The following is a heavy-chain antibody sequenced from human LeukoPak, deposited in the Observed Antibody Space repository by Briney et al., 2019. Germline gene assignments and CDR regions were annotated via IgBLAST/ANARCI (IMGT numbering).Heavy chain of an antibody. V-gene: IGHV3-30*03. J-gene: IGHJ6*03. CDR2: ISYDGSNK. CDR1: GFTFSSYG. D-gene: IGHD1-1*01. CDR3: ARDGVTRRYNTYYYMDV. Sequence: GGSLRLSCAASGFTFSSYGMHWVRQAPGKGLEWVAVISYDGSNKYYADSVKGRFIISRDYYKNTVYLQMNTLRGEDTAVYYCARDGVTRRYNTYYYMDVWGKGTTVTVFS.